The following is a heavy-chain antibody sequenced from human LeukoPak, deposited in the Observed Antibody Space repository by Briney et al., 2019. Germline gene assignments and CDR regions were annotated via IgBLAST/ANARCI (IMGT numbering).Heavy chain of an antibody. CDR1: GGTFSSYA. D-gene: IGHD3-3*01. Sequence: EASVKVSCKASGGTFSSYAISWVRQAPGQGLEWMGGIIPIFGTANYAQKFQGRVTITADESTSTAYMELSSLRSEDTAVYYCARRAPYWDFWSGYNPYYYYGMDVWGQGTTVTVSS. CDR2: IIPIFGTA. V-gene: IGHV1-69*13. CDR3: ARRAPYWDFWSGYNPYYYYGMDV. J-gene: IGHJ6*02.